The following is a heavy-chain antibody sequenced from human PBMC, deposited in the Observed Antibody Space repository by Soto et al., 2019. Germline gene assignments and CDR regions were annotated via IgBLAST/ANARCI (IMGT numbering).Heavy chain of an antibody. Sequence: QVQLVQSGAEVRKPGSSVKVSCRASGDTFKNYAISWVRQAPGQGLEWMGGIIPIFGKTDYAQTFHGRVTINGDESTYTAHMELRGLRSDDTALSYCASSGYNYGPFAYWGRGLLVTVSS. J-gene: IGHJ4*01. V-gene: IGHV1-69*01. D-gene: IGHD2-15*01. CDR3: ASSGYNYGPFAY. CDR2: IIPIFGKT. CDR1: GDTFKNYA.